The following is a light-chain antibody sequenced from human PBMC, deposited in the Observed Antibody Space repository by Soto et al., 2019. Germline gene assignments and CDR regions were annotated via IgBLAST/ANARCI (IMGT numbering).Light chain of an antibody. J-gene: IGLJ1*01. CDR1: SSDVGGYNY. V-gene: IGLV2-14*01. CDR2: EVS. Sequence: QSALTQPASVSGSPGQSITISCTGTSSDVGGYNYVSWYQQHPGKAPKLMIYEVSNRPSGVSNRFSGSKSGNTASLTISGLQAEDEADYYCSSYTSSSTYVFGPATKLTVL. CDR3: SSYTSSSTYV.